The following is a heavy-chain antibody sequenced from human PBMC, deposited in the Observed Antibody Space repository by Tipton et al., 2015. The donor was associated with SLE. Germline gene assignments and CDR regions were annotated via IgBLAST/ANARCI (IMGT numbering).Heavy chain of an antibody. CDR2: IYHSGST. V-gene: IGHV4-4*02. CDR1: GDSMNSDTW. J-gene: IGHJ3*02. D-gene: IGHD4-17*01. Sequence: TLSLTCAVSGDSMNSDTWWSWVRQPPGKGLEWIGYIYHSGSTNYNPSLKRRVTISVDTSKNQFSLKLSSVTAADTAVYYCARVAGDHDAFDIWGQGTMVTVSS. CDR3: ARVAGDHDAFDI.